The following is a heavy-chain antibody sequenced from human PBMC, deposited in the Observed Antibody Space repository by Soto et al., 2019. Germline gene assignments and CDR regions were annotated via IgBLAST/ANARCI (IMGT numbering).Heavy chain of an antibody. Sequence: SVKVSCKASGGTFSSYAISWVRQAPGQGLEWMGGIIPIFGTANYAQKFQGRVTITADESTSTAYMELSSLRSEDTAVYYCARDPTSIPGATGYFDYWGQGTLVTVSS. J-gene: IGHJ4*02. CDR2: IIPIFGTA. V-gene: IGHV1-69*13. CDR1: GGTFSSYA. CDR3: ARDPTSIPGATGYFDY. D-gene: IGHD1-26*01.